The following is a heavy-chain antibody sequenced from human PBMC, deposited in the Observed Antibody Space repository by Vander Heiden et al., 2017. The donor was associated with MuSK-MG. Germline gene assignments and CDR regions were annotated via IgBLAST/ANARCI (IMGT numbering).Heavy chain of an antibody. V-gene: IGHV3-15*01. CDR3: SVGSRLVY. CDR2: IKSKSDGGTR. J-gene: IGHJ4*02. D-gene: IGHD1-26*01. Sequence: EVRLVESGGGLVKPGGSLRHSCAASGLTFSSVWMNWVRQAPGKGLEWVGRIKSKSDGGTRDYAAPVKGRFTISRDDSKRTLFLQMNSLKTDDTAVYYCSVGSRLVYWGQGTLVTVSS. CDR1: GLTFSSVW.